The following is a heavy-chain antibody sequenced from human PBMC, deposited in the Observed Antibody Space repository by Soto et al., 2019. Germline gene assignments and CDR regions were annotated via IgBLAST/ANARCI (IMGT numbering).Heavy chain of an antibody. CDR3: AKDRYGDYTLAWFDP. D-gene: IGHD4-17*01. CDR1: GFTFSSYA. V-gene: IGHV3-23*01. Sequence: EVQLLESGGGLVQPGGSLRLSCAASGFTFSSYAMSWVPQAPGKGLEWVSAISGSGGSTYYADSVKGRFTISRDNSKNTLYLQMNSLRAEDTAVYYCAKDRYGDYTLAWFDPWGQGTLVTVSS. J-gene: IGHJ5*02. CDR2: ISGSGGST.